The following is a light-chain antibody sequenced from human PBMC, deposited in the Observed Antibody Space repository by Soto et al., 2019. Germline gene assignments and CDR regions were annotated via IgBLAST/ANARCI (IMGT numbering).Light chain of an antibody. CDR3: QNPWT. CDR2: DAS. J-gene: IGKJ1*01. CDR1: QSISSW. V-gene: IGKV1-5*01. Sequence: DIQMTQSPSTLSASVGDRVTITCRASQSISSWLAWYQQKPGKAPKLLIYDASSLESGVPSRFSGSGSGTEFTLTISSLQPDDFATYYCQNPWTFGQGTKVDIK.